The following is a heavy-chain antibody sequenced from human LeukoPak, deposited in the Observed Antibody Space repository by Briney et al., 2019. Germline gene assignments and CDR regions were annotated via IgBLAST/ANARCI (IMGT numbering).Heavy chain of an antibody. CDR3: ARDPLTLYDYYMDV. D-gene: IGHD3-9*01. V-gene: IGHV3-7*01. J-gene: IGHJ6*03. CDR1: GFTFSSFW. CDR2: IKQDGSEK. Sequence: GGSLRLSCAASGFTFSSFWMSWVRQAPGKGLEWVAKIKQDGSEKYYGDSVKGRFTISRDNAKNSLYLQMNSLRAEDTAVYYCARDPLTLYDYYMDVWGKGTTVTVSS.